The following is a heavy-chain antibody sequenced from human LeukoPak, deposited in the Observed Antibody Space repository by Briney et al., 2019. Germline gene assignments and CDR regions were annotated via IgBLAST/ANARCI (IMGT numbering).Heavy chain of an antibody. V-gene: IGHV3-21*01. CDR1: GFTFSSYS. D-gene: IGHD1-1*01. Sequence: GGSLRLSCVVSGFTFSSYSMNWVRQAPGKGLEWVSSITSSSSYIYYADSVKGRFTISRDNSKNTLYLQMNSLRAEDTAVYYCAKRDRYNWNEEAFDIWGQGTTVTVSS. CDR3: AKRDRYNWNEEAFDI. CDR2: ITSSSSYI. J-gene: IGHJ3*02.